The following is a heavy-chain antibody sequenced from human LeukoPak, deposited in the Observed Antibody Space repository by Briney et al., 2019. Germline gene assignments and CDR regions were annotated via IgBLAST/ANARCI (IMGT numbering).Heavy chain of an antibody. CDR3: ARAIAVAGSNWFDP. CDR1: GFTFSSYW. J-gene: IGHJ5*02. CDR2: IKQDGSEK. Sequence: GGSLRLSCAASGFTFSSYWMSWVRQAPGKGLEWVANIKQDGSEKYYVDSVKGRFTISRDNAKNSLYLQMNSLRAEDTAVYYCARAIAVAGSNWFDPWGQGTLVTVSS. D-gene: IGHD6-19*01. V-gene: IGHV3-7*01.